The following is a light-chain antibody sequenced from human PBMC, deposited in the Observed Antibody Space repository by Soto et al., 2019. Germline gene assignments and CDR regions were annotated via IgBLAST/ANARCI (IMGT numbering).Light chain of an antibody. Sequence: QSVLTQPPSVSGAPGQRIIISCTGSSSNIGAGYPIHWYQQLPGTAPRLLIFGNTIRPSGVPARFSGSRSGLAITGLQAEDEADYYCQSYDSSLSGYVFGAGTKVTVL. CDR1: SSNIGAGYP. J-gene: IGLJ1*01. CDR3: QSYDSSLSGYV. V-gene: IGLV1-40*01. CDR2: GNT.